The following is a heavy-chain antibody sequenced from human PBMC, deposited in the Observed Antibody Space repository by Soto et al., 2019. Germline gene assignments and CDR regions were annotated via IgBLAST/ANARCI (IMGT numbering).Heavy chain of an antibody. J-gene: IGHJ4*02. CDR3: AKRNEMKRSFDD. CDR1: WVYNTNYY. V-gene: IGHV4-59*01. CDR2: IHPTGSS. Sequence: QVQLQESGPGVVKPSETLSLTCAISWVYNTNYYWNWIRKAPERGLEWIGFIHPTGSSMSNPSLTSRLIMSVDTTEGQISLKLRAVTAADMAVYYCAKRNEMKRSFDDWGQGILVTVSS. D-gene: IGHD3-16*01.